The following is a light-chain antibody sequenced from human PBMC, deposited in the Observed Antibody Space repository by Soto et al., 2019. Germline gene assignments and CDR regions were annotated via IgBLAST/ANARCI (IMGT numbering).Light chain of an antibody. CDR3: QSYDSSLSGYV. J-gene: IGLJ1*01. CDR2: EKN. CDR1: SSNIGAGYE. V-gene: IGLV1-40*01. Sequence: QSVLTQPPSVSEAPGQRVTISCTGSSSNIGAGYEAHWYQQVPGTAPKLLIYEKNNRPSGVPDRFSGSKSGTSASLAITGLQAEDGAEYYCQSYDSSLSGYVFGTGTKVTVL.